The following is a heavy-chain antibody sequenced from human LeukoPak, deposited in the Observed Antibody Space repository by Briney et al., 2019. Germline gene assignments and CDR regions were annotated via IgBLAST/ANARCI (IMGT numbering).Heavy chain of an antibody. V-gene: IGHV1-69*13. D-gene: IGHD1/OR15-1a*01. CDR2: IIPIYGIA. CDR3: AREATPQTSTLYYYYYYMDV. J-gene: IGHJ6*03. Sequence: EASVKVSCKASGGTFSTYAISWLRQAPGQGLEWMGGIIPIYGIANYAQKLRGRVTITADESTSTSYMEVNGLRSEDTAVYYCAREATPQTSTLYYYYYYMDVWSNGTPVTVSS. CDR1: GGTFSTYA.